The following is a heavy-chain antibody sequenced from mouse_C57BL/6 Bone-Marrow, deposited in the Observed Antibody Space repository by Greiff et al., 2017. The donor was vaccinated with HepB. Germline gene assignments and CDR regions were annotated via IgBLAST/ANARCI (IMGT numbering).Heavy chain of an antibody. V-gene: IGHV1-76*01. CDR3: VRSRYYCPFAY. CDR2: FYPGSGNT. CDR1: GYPFTDYY. D-gene: IGHD1-1*01. J-gene: IGHJ3*01. Sequence: VKLVESGAELVRPGASVKLSCKASGYPFTDYYINWVKQRPGQGLEWIARFYPGSGNTYYNEKFKGKATLTAEKSSSTAYMQLSSLTSEYSAVYFCVRSRYYCPFAYWGQGTLVTVSA.